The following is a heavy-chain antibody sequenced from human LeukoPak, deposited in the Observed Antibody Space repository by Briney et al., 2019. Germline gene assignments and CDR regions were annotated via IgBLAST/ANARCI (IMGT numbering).Heavy chain of an antibody. D-gene: IGHD2-15*01. V-gene: IGHV1-18*01. CDR2: ISAYNGNT. J-gene: IGHJ4*02. Sequence: GASVKVSCKASGYTFTSYGISWVRQAPGQGLEWMGWISAYNGNTNYAQKFQGRVTITTDESTSTAYMELSSLRSEDTAVYYCARVLTDRYYFDYWGQGTLVTVSS. CDR1: GYTFTSYG. CDR3: ARVLTDRYYFDY.